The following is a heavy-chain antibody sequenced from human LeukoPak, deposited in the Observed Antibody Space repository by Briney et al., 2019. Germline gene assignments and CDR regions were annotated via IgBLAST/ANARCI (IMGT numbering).Heavy chain of an antibody. V-gene: IGHV4-61*02. D-gene: IGHD3-22*01. CDR2: IYTSGST. CDR1: GGSISSGTYY. J-gene: IGHJ3*02. Sequence: SETLSLTCTVSGGSISSGTYYWSWIRQPAGKGLEWIGRIYTSGSTNYDPSLKSRITISVDTSKNQFSLKLSSVTAADTAVYFCARGPYSYDSSGAFDIWGQGTMVTVSS. CDR3: ARGPYSYDSSGAFDI.